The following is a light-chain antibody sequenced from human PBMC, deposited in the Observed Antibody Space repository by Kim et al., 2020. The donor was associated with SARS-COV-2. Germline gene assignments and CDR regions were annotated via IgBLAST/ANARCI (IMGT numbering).Light chain of an antibody. J-gene: IGKJ2*01. CDR2: GAS. CDR3: QQYDNWPQT. V-gene: IGKV3-15*01. Sequence: SVSPGERATLSCRASQSISDKLAWYQHKAGQAPRLLIYGASTRATGIPARFSGGGSGRGFTLIISSLQSEDLAVYYCQQYDNWPQTFGQGTKLEI. CDR1: QSISDK.